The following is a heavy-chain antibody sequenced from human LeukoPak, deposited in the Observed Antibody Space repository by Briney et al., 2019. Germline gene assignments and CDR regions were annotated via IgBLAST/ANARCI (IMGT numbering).Heavy chain of an antibody. CDR3: ARYSGSYHAYFDS. CDR1: GYTFSSYY. Sequence: ASVKVSCKASGYTFSSYYIHWVRQAPGQGLEWMGIINPSGGITTYAQKFEGRVTMTRDTSTSTVDMKLSRLRSEDTAVYYCARYSGSYHAYFDSWGQGTLVTVSS. CDR2: INPSGGIT. J-gene: IGHJ4*02. V-gene: IGHV1-46*01. D-gene: IGHD1-26*01.